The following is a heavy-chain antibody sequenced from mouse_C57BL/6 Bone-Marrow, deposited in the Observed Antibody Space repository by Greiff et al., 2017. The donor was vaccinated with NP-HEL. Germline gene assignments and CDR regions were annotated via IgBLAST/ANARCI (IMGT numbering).Heavy chain of an antibody. J-gene: IGHJ4*01. D-gene: IGHD1-1*01. V-gene: IGHV10-3*01. CDR1: GFTFNTYA. CDR3: VRNYYGSSYAMDY. Sequence: EVQLVESGGGLVQPKGSLKLSCAASGFTFNTYAMHWVRQAPGKGFEWVARIRRTSSNYATYYADSVKDRFTISRDDSQSMLYLQMNNLKTEDTAMYYCVRNYYGSSYAMDYWGQGTSVTVSS. CDR2: IRRTSSNYAT.